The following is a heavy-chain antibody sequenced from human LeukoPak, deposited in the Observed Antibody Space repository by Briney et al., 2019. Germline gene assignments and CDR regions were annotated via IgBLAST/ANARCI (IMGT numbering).Heavy chain of an antibody. J-gene: IGHJ5*02. Sequence: SETLSLTCAVYGGSFTDYYWNWIRQPPGKGLEWIGEINHSGITNYNPSLKSRVTISADTSKNQFSLKLSSVTAAATAVYYCAGRPFNIVGVVMRSRGHWCYPWGQGALVTVSS. CDR2: INHSGIT. D-gene: IGHD3-3*01. CDR1: GGSFTDYY. CDR3: AGRPFNIVGVVMRSRGHWCYP. V-gene: IGHV4-34*01.